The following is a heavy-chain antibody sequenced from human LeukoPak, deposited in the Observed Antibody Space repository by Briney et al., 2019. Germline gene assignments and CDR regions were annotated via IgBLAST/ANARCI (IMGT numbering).Heavy chain of an antibody. Sequence: SETLSLTCTVSGGSISSSSYYWGWIRQPPGKGLEWIGSFYYSGSTYYSPSLKGRVTISVDTSKNQFSLKLRSVTAADTAVYYCARLHATVATNSLYWYFDLWGRGTLVTVSS. V-gene: IGHV4-39*01. D-gene: IGHD4-23*01. CDR2: FYYSGST. CDR1: GGSISSSSYY. J-gene: IGHJ2*01. CDR3: ARLHATVATNSLYWYFDL.